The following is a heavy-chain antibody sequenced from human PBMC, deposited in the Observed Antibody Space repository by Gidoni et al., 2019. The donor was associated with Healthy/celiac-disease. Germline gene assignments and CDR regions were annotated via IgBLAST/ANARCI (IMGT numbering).Heavy chain of an antibody. CDR2: IKSKTDGGTT. J-gene: IGHJ4*02. CDR1: GFTFSNAW. CDR3: TTEYSSSSSSFDY. D-gene: IGHD6-6*01. V-gene: IGHV3-15*01. Sequence: EVQLVESGGGLVKPGGSLSLSCAASGFTFSNAWMSWVRQAPGKGLAWVGRIKSKTDGGTTDYAAPVKGRFTISRDDSKNTLYLQMNSLKTEDTAVYYCTTEYSSSSSSFDYWGQGTLVTVSS.